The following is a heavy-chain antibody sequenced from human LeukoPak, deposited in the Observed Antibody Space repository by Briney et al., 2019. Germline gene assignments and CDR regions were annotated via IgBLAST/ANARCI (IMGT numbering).Heavy chain of an antibody. CDR2: IYPGDSDT. CDR1: GYSFTSYW. CDR3: ARLGYYDILTGYLEHYLDY. Sequence: GESLKISCKGSGYSFTSYWTGWVRQMPGKGLEWMGIIYPGDSDTRYSPSFQGQVTISADKSISTAYLQWSSLKASDTAMYYCARLGYYDILTGYLEHYLDYWGQGTLVTVSS. D-gene: IGHD3-9*01. V-gene: IGHV5-51*01. J-gene: IGHJ4*02.